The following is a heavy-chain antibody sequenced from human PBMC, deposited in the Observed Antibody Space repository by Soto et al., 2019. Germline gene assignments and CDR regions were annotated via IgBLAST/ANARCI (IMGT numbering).Heavy chain of an antibody. CDR3: AKREYGLYRSDY. Sequence: QVQLVESGGGLVKPGGSLRLSCAASGFTFSDYYMTWIRQAPGKGLEWVSYISNRGSPTYAESVKGRFTVSRDNARNSVYLQMSSLRAEDTAFYYCAKREYGLYRSDYWGLGTLVTVSS. J-gene: IGHJ4*02. CDR2: ISNRGSPT. CDR1: GFTFSDYY. D-gene: IGHD2-2*02. V-gene: IGHV3-11*01.